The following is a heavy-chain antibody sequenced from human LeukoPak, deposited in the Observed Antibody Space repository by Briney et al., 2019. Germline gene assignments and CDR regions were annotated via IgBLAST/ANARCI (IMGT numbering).Heavy chain of an antibody. CDR1: GFTFSSYG. J-gene: IGHJ3*02. CDR3: ANLLVRGPIRDAFDI. CDR2: IRYDGSNK. D-gene: IGHD3-10*01. V-gene: IGHV3-30*02. Sequence: GGSLRLSCAASGFTFSSYGMHWVRQAPGKGLEWVAFIRYDGSNKYYADSAKGRFTISRDNSKNTLYLQMNSLRAEDTAVYYCANLLVRGPIRDAFDIWGQGTMVTVSS.